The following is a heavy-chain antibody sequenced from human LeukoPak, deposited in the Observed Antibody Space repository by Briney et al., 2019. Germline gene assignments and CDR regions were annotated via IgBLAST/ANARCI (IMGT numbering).Heavy chain of an antibody. Sequence: SETLSLTCTVSGVSVSTTYNWGWVRRPPGKGLEWIGYNGNNNYNPSLKSRATISLDTSKNQYSLKLHSVTDADTAVYYCVRDYWGSLDYWGQGTLVTVSS. CDR3: VRDYWGSLDY. CDR1: GVSVSTTYN. J-gene: IGHJ4*02. CDR2: NGNN. V-gene: IGHV4-61*01. D-gene: IGHD7-27*01.